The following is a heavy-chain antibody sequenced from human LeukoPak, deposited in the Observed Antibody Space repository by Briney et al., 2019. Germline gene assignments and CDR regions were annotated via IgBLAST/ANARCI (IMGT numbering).Heavy chain of an antibody. CDR3: ARCLSMVRGVIRPPDY. CDR2: IYYSGSA. Sequence: SETLSLTCSVSGGSISSSSYHWVWIRQSPRKGLEWIGSIYYSGSAYYNPSLKSRLTISVDTSKNQFSLKLSSVTAADTAVYYCARCLSMVRGVIRPPDYWGQGTLVTVSS. CDR1: GGSISSSSYH. V-gene: IGHV4-39*01. J-gene: IGHJ4*02. D-gene: IGHD3-10*01.